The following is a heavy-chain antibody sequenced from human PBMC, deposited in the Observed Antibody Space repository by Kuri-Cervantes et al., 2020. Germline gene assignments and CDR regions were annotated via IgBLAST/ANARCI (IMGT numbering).Heavy chain of an antibody. CDR3: AKDGSTVTTHWYFDL. V-gene: IGHV3-30*18. CDR1: GFTFSSYS. CDR2: ISYDGSNK. Sequence: GGSLRLSCAASGFTFSSYSMNWVRQAPGKGLEWVAVISYDGSNKYYADSVKGRFTISRDNSKNTLYLQMNSLRAEDTAVYYCAKDGSTVTTHWYFDLWSRGTLVTVSS. J-gene: IGHJ2*01. D-gene: IGHD4-17*01.